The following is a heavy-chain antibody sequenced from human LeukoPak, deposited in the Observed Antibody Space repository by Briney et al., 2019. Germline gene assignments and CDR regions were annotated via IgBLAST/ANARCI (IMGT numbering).Heavy chain of an antibody. CDR3: ARHYYGSGSYSLYNWFDP. D-gene: IGHD3-10*01. J-gene: IGHJ5*02. CDR1: GGSISSSSYY. Sequence: SETLSLTCTVSGGSISSSSYYWGWVRQPPGKGLEWIGTIYYSGSTYYNPSLKSRATISVDTSKNQFSLKLSSVTAADTAVYYCARHYYGSGSYSLYNWFDPWGQGTLVTVSS. V-gene: IGHV4-39*01. CDR2: IYYSGST.